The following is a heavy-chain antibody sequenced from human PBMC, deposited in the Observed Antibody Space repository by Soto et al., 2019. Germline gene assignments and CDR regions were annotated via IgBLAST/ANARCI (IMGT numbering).Heavy chain of an antibody. CDR3: ARGLGYAFDI. D-gene: IGHD2-15*01. Sequence: GGSLRLSCAASGFAFSSDAMHWVRQAPGKGLEYVSAISSNGGSTYYANSVKGRFTISRDNSKNTLYLQMGSLRAEDMAVYYCARGLGYAFDIWGQGTMVTVSS. CDR2: ISSNGGST. V-gene: IGHV3-64*01. J-gene: IGHJ3*02. CDR1: GFAFSSDA.